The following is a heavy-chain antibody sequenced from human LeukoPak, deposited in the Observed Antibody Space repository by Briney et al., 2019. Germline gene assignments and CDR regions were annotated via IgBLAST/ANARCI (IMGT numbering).Heavy chain of an antibody. Sequence: GGSLILACAASGLTFRDSAVHSVRQASGKGLGWVVRFRSTAKTYATASGAWVNGRFTISRDDSKNTAYLQMKSLKTEDTAVYYCARHPGYSSSLDYWGQGTLVTVSS. V-gene: IGHV3-73*01. CDR2: FRSTAKTYAT. CDR1: GLTFRDSA. J-gene: IGHJ4*02. D-gene: IGHD6-13*01. CDR3: ARHPGYSSSLDY.